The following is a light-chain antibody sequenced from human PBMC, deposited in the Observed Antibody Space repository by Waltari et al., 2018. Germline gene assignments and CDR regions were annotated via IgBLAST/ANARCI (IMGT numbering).Light chain of an antibody. CDR2: GQD. J-gene: IGLJ2*01. CDR1: RLRRYS. V-gene: IGLV3-19*01. CDR3: LSRDISSTRF. Sequence: SSELTQDPTVSVALGQTVRIMCQGDRLRRYSASWYQQRPGQAPVLVFYGQDNRPSGIPDRFSGSTSGDTATLTITGTQAEDEADYYCLSRDISSTRFFGGGTRLTV.